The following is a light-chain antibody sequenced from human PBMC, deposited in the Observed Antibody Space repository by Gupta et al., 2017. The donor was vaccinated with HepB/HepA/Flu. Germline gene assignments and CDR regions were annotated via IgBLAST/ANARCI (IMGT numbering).Light chain of an antibody. CDR3: AAWDDSLSGWV. CDR1: SSNIGSNY. V-gene: IGLV1-47*01. Sequence: QSVLTQPPSASGTPGQRVTISCSGSSSNIGSNYVYWYQQLPGTAPKLLIYMNNQRPSGVPDRFSGSKSGTSASPAISGLRSEDEADYYCAAWDDSLSGWVFGGGTKLTVL. CDR2: MNN. J-gene: IGLJ3*02.